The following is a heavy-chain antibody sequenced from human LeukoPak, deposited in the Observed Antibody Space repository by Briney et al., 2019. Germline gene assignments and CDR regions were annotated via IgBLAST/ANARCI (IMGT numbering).Heavy chain of an antibody. Sequence: GGTLRLSCAASGFTFRSSWMNWVPQAPRKGLESVAKIKQDGNEKHYEDSVKGRFSISRDNAKNSLYLQMDSLRAEDTAVYYCAKEGAYPIITYDSWGQGALVTVSS. CDR3: AKEGAYPIITYDS. J-gene: IGHJ5*01. CDR1: GFTFRSSW. V-gene: IGHV3-7*01. D-gene: IGHD3-10*01. CDR2: IKQDGNEK.